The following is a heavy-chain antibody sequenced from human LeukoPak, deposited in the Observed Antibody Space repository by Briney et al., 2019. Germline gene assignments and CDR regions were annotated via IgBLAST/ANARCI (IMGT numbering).Heavy chain of an antibody. Sequence: GGSLRLSCAASGFTFSSYGMHWVRQAPGKGLEWVAVISYDGSNKYYAASVKGRFTISRDNSKNTLYLQMNSLRAEDTAVYYCAKASREESFDYWGQGTLVTVSS. V-gene: IGHV3-30*18. J-gene: IGHJ4*02. CDR2: ISYDGSNK. CDR1: GFTFSSYG. CDR3: AKASREESFDY.